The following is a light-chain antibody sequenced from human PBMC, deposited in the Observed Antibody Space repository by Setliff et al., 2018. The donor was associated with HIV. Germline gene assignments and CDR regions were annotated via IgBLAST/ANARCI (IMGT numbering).Light chain of an antibody. CDR3: ASWDDSLSVVA. CDR2: STN. CDR1: SSDIGNYES. V-gene: IGLV1-47*01. Sequence: QSVLTQPASVSGSPGQSITISCTGSSSDIGNYESVSWYQQLPGEVPKLLIFSTNERPSGVPDRFSGTKSGASASLAISGLRSEDEADYYCASWDDSLSVVAFGGGTKVTVL. J-gene: IGLJ2*01.